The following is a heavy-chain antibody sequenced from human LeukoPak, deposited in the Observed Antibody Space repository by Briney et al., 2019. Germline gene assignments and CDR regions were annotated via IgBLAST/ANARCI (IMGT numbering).Heavy chain of an antibody. D-gene: IGHD3-3*01. V-gene: IGHV1-69*05. CDR2: IIPIFGTA. CDR1: GGTFSSYA. Sequence: SVKVSCKASGGTFSSYAISWVRQAPGQGLEWMGGIIPIFGTANYAQKFQGRVTITTDESTSTAYMELSSLRSEDTAVYYCARSRFLEYYFDYWGQGTLVTVSS. J-gene: IGHJ4*02. CDR3: ARSRFLEYYFDY.